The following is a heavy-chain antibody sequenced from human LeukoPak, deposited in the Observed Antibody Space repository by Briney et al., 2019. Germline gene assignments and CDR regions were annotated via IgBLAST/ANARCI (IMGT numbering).Heavy chain of an antibody. D-gene: IGHD3-22*01. V-gene: IGHV4-59*08. Sequence: PSETLSLTCTVSGVSIRSYHWSWIRQPAGKGLEWVGYIYYGGSTNYNPSLKSRVTISVDTSKNQFSLKLSSVTAADTAVYFCARQVWYYDRSAFDIWGQGTMVTVSS. CDR3: ARQVWYYDRSAFDI. CDR2: IYYGGST. CDR1: GVSIRSYH. J-gene: IGHJ3*02.